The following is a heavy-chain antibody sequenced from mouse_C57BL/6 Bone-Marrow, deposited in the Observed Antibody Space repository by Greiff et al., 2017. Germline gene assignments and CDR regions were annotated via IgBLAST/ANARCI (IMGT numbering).Heavy chain of an antibody. V-gene: IGHV5-6*01. D-gene: IGHD1-1*01. Sequence: DVQLVESGGDLVKPGGSLKLSCAASGFTFSSYGMSWVRQTPDKRLEWVATISSGGSYTYYPDSVKGRFTISRDNAKNTLYLQMSSLKSEDTAMYYCARQVYYGSSHFAYWGQGTLVTVSA. CDR3: ARQVYYGSSHFAY. CDR1: GFTFSSYG. J-gene: IGHJ3*01. CDR2: ISSGGSYT.